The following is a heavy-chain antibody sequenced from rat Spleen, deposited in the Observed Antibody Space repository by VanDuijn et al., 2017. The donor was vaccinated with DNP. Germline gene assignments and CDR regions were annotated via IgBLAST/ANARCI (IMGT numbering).Heavy chain of an antibody. V-gene: IGHV5-19*01. CDR2: ITASGGST. J-gene: IGHJ2*01. D-gene: IGHD1-11*01. CDR1: GFTFSYYG. Sequence: EVQLVGSGGGSVQPGRSMKLSCAASGFTFSYYGLAWVRQAPKKGLEWVASITASGGSTSYRDSVKGRFTISRDNAKSTLYLQMDSLRSEDTATYYCTTDFERGYWGQGVMVTVSS. CDR3: TTDFERGY.